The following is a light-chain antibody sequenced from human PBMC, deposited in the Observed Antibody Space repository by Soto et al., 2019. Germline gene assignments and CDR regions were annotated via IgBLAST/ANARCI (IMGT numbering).Light chain of an antibody. CDR2: EVN. V-gene: IGLV2-14*01. CDR1: NSDIGDWNY. J-gene: IGLJ7*01. Sequence: QSAPTQPASVSGSPGQSITISCTGANSDIGDWNYVSWYQQYPGKAPKVIIYEVNYRPSGVSYRFSGSKSGNTASLTISGLQAEDEADYYCSSFSSGTTLFVFGGGTQLTVL. CDR3: SSFSSGTTLFV.